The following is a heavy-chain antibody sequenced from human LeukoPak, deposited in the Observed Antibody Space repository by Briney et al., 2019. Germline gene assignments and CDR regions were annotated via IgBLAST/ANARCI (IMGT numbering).Heavy chain of an antibody. CDR1: GFTFSSYS. Sequence: GGSLRLSCAASGFTFSSYSMNWVRQAPGKGLEWVSSISSSSSYIYYADSVKGRFTISRDNSKNTLYLQMNSLRAEDTAVYYCAKDAVLRGSYYATTGWGQGTLVTVSS. V-gene: IGHV3-21*04. CDR3: AKDAVLRGSYYATTG. J-gene: IGHJ4*02. CDR2: ISSSSSYI. D-gene: IGHD1-26*01.